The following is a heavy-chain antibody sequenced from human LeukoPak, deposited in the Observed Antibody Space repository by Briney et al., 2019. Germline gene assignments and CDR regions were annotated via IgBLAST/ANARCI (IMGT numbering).Heavy chain of an antibody. J-gene: IGHJ6*02. Sequence: PSETLSLTCAVSGVSFRRYYWSSIRQPPGKGLEWIGENNHSGSSNYNPSLKSRVTISVDKSKNQFSLKLKSVTAADTAVYFCARAMIRGVITFYYGMDVWGQGTTVTVSS. D-gene: IGHD3-10*01. CDR2: NNHSGSS. V-gene: IGHV4-34*01. CDR3: ARAMIRGVITFYYGMDV. CDR1: GVSFRRYY.